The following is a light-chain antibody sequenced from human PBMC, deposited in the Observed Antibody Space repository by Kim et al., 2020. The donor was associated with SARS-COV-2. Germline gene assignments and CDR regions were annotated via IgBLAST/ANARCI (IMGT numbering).Light chain of an antibody. V-gene: IGLV3-19*01. CDR3: NSRDSSGNHLGV. Sequence: LGQTVRITCQGDSLRRYYASWYQQKPGQAPVLVIYGKNNRPSGIPDRFSGYSSGNTASLTITGAQAEDEADYYCNSRDSSGNHLGVFGTGTKVTVL. CDR1: SLRRYY. CDR2: GKN. J-gene: IGLJ1*01.